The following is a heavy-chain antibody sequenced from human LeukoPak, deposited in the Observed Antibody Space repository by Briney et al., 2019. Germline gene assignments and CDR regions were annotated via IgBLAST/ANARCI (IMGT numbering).Heavy chain of an antibody. D-gene: IGHD3-10*01. Sequence: SETLSLTCSVSGYSITSGYYWGWIRQPPGKGLEWIGYIYYSGSTNYNPSLKSRVTISVDTSKNQFSLKLSSVTAADTAVYYCASTDAMVRGVINYWGQGTLVTVSS. V-gene: IGHV4-61*01. CDR3: ASTDAMVRGVINY. J-gene: IGHJ4*02. CDR2: IYYSGST. CDR1: GYSITSGYY.